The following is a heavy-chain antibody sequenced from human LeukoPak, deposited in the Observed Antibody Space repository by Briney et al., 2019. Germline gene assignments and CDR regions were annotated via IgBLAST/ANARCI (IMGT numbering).Heavy chain of an antibody. Sequence: GGSLRLSCAVSGFTFRNFWMSWVRQAPGKGLEWVANTHPDGKERYYVDSVKGRFTISRDNTKNLLYLQMGSLRVDDTAVYYCAGGDDFSGDYWGQGALVTVSS. CDR1: GFTFRNFW. V-gene: IGHV3-7*04. CDR2: THPDGKER. D-gene: IGHD2-21*02. J-gene: IGHJ4*02. CDR3: AGGDDFSGDY.